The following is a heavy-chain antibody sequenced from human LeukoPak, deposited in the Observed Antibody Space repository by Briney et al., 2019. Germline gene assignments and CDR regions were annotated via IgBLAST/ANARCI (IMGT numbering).Heavy chain of an antibody. CDR1: GFTFSSYA. CDR2: ISGSGGST. D-gene: IGHD4/OR15-4a*01. J-gene: IGHJ4*02. V-gene: IGHV3-23*01. CDR3: ARARLYGASPYFDY. Sequence: GGCLRLSCAASGFTFSSYAMSWVRPAPGKGREWVSAISGSGGSTYYGASVKRRFNISRDNAKKTLYLQMNSLRAEDTAVYYCARARLYGASPYFDYWGQGTLVTVSS.